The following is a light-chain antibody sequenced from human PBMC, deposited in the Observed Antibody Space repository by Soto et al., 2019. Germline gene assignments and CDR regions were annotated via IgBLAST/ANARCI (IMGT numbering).Light chain of an antibody. J-gene: IGKJ1*01. V-gene: IGKV1-5*03. CDR1: QSISSW. Sequence: LQMTQSPSPLSASVGDRVTITFRASQSISSWLAWYQQKPGKAPKLLIYKASSLESGVPSRFSGSGSGTEFTLTISSLQPDDFATYYCQQYNSYSVTFGQGTKVDI. CDR3: QQYNSYSVT. CDR2: KAS.